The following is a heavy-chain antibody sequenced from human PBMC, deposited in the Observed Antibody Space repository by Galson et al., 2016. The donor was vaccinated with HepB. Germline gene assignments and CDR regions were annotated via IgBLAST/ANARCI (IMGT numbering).Heavy chain of an antibody. CDR2: ISYEGSNK. CDR3: ARDPASRYCTGGSCYALRGDV. Sequence: SLRLSCAASGFTFSSYGFYWVRQTPGKGLEWVAVISYEGSNKNYADSVKGRFIISRDNSRTTVYLKIDSLRSEDTAVYYCARDPASRYCTGGSCYALRGDVWGQGTTVTVSS. CDR1: GFTFSSYG. V-gene: IGHV3-30*14. J-gene: IGHJ6*02. D-gene: IGHD2-15*01.